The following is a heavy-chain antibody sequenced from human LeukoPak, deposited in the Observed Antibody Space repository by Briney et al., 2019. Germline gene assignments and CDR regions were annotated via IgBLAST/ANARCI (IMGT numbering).Heavy chain of an antibody. Sequence: PSETLSLTCAVYGGSFSGYYWSWIRQPPGKGLEWIGEINHSGSTNYNPSLKSRVTISVDTSKKQFSLKVSSVTAADTAVYYCTRELSGSQDYWGQGTLVTVSS. CDR1: GGSFSGYY. CDR2: INHSGST. D-gene: IGHD3-22*01. J-gene: IGHJ4*02. CDR3: TRELSGSQDY. V-gene: IGHV4-34*01.